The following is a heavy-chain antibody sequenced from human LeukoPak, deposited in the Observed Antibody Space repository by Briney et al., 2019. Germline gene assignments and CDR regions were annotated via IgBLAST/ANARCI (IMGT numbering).Heavy chain of an antibody. CDR1: GFSFRNYW. D-gene: IGHD6-13*01. V-gene: IGHV3-7*01. Sequence: PGGSLRLSCTTSGFSFRNYWMGWVRQAPGKGLEWVANIKQDESEKYYVGSVKGRFTISRDDAKNTMYLQMNSLRAEDTAMYYCVRGSLGYSSSWHAYWGQGTLVTVSS. J-gene: IGHJ4*02. CDR3: VRGSLGYSSSWHAY. CDR2: IKQDESEK.